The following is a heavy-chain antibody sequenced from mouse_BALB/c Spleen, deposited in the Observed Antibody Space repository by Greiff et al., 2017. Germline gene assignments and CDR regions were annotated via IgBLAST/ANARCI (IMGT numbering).Heavy chain of an antibody. Sequence: QVQLQQSGAELVKPGASVKLSCKASGYTFTSYYMYWVKQRPGQGLEWIGEINPSNGGTNFNEKFKSKATLTVDKSSSTAYMQLSSLTSEDSAVYYCTRAPSYDYDWYFDVWGAGTTVTVSS. CDR1: GYTFTSYY. CDR3: TRAPSYDYDWYFDV. V-gene: IGHV1S81*02. D-gene: IGHD2-4*01. CDR2: INPSNGGT. J-gene: IGHJ1*01.